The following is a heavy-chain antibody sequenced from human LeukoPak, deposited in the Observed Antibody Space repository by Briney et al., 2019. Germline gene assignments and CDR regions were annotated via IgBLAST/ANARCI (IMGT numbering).Heavy chain of an antibody. Sequence: GGSLRLSCAASGFTFSSYAMSWVRQAPGKGLEWVSAISGSGGSTYYADSVKGRFTISRDNAKNTLYLQMNSLRAEDTAVYYCARDNIGEVGAKGDRAFDIWGQGTMVTVSS. J-gene: IGHJ3*02. CDR1: GFTFSSYA. CDR2: ISGSGGST. CDR3: ARDNIGEVGAKGDRAFDI. D-gene: IGHD1-26*01. V-gene: IGHV3-23*01.